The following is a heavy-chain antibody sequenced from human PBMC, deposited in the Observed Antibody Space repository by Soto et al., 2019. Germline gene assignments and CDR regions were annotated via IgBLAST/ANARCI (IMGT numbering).Heavy chain of an antibody. D-gene: IGHD6-13*01. CDR3: AKRSFQLGLPFDY. CDR1: GFTFSSYA. CDR2: VSGSGGST. Sequence: EVQVLESGGGLVQPGGSLRLSCVASGFTFSSYAMSWVRQAPGKGLEWVSFVSGSGGSTDYADSVKGRFTISRDNSKSKLYLQLNSLRAEDTAMYYCAKRSFQLGLPFDYWGQGTLVTVSS. V-gene: IGHV3-23*01. J-gene: IGHJ4*02.